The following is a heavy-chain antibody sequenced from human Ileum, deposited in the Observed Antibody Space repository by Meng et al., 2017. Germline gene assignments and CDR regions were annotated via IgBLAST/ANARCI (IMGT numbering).Heavy chain of an antibody. CDR1: GFDFNYYA. J-gene: IGHJ4*01. CDR2: FSGAGIRTN. V-gene: IGHV3-23*01. D-gene: IGHD5-24*01. CDR3: AKATARTCNGVNCYYFDY. Sequence: GGSLRLSCAGSGFDFNYYAMSWVRQSPGKGLEWVAVFSGAGIRTNYYATSVGGRFTISRDDSESTLHLQVDSLRADDTAIYFCAKATARTCNGVNCYYFDYWGHGTPVTVSS.